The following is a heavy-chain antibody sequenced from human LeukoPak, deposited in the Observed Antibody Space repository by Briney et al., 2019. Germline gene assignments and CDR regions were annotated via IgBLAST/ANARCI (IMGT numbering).Heavy chain of an antibody. D-gene: IGHD4-17*01. CDR3: AKDRGDYDAFDI. J-gene: IGHJ3*02. V-gene: IGHV3-30*02. CDR1: GFTFSSYG. Sequence: GGSLRLSCAASGFTFSSYGMHWVRQAPGKGLEWVAFIRYDGSNKYYADSVKGRFTISRDNSKNTLYLQKNSLRAEDTAVYYCAKDRGDYDAFDIWGQGTMVTVSS. CDR2: IRYDGSNK.